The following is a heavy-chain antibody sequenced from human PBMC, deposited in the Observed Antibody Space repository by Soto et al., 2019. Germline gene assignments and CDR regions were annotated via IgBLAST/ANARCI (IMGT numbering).Heavy chain of an antibody. D-gene: IGHD3-3*01. J-gene: IGHJ5*02. CDR2: ISAYNGNT. CDR3: ARDQFLMEWPSTPNLFDP. V-gene: IGHV1-18*01. Sequence: ASVKVSCKASGYTFTSYGISWVRQAPGRGLEWMGWISAYNGNTNYAQKLQGRVTMTTDTSTSTAYMELRSLRSDDTAVYYCARDQFLMEWPSTPNLFDPWGQGTLVTVSS. CDR1: GYTFTSYG.